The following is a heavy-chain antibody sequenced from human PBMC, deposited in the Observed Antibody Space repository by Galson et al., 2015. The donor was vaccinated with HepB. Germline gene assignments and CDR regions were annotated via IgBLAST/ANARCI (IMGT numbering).Heavy chain of an antibody. CDR3: ARAPPLYGGTASPIDY. Sequence: SVKVSCKASGYTFTGYKINWVRQAPGQGLEWMGWIDPNSGATYYAQKFQGRVTMTRGTSISTAYMQLTSLRSDDTALYYCARAPPLYGGTASPIDYWGQGTLVTVSS. V-gene: IGHV1-2*02. CDR1: GYTFTGYK. D-gene: IGHD5-12*01. CDR2: IDPNSGAT. J-gene: IGHJ4*02.